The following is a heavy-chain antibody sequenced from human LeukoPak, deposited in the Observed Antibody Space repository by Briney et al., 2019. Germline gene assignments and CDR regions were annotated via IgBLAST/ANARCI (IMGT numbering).Heavy chain of an antibody. V-gene: IGHV1-69*01. CDR1: GGTFSSYA. D-gene: IGHD2-15*01. J-gene: IGHJ6*02. Sequence: GSSVKVSCKASGGTFSSYAISWVRQAPGQGLEWMGGIIPIFGTANYAQKFQGRVTITADESTSTAYMELSSLRSEDTAVYYCATGRYCSGGSCYSDNCYYYYGMDVWGQGTTVTVSS. CDR2: IIPIFGTA. CDR3: ATGRYCSGGSCYSDNCYYYYGMDV.